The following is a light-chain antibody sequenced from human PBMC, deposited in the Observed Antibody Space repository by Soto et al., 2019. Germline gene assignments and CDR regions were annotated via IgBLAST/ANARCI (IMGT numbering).Light chain of an antibody. Sequence: ELVMTQSPATLSVSPGETASLSCRASQSAGNFLAWYQQTPGQAPRLLIYYISTRATGIPARFSGSGSGTEFTLTINSLQSEDSAVYYCQQHNQWPITVGQGTRLEI. CDR2: YIS. CDR1: QSAGNF. CDR3: QQHNQWPIT. J-gene: IGKJ5*01. V-gene: IGKV3D-15*01.